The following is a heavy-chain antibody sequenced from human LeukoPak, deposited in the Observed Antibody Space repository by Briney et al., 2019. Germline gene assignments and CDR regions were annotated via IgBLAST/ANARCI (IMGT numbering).Heavy chain of an antibody. V-gene: IGHV4-34*01. D-gene: IGHD3-22*01. CDR3: ARERWEYYYDSSAPHNWFDP. Sequence: SETLSLTCAVHGGSFSGYYWNWIRQPPGKGLEWIGEINHSGSTNYNPSLKSRVTISVDRSKNQFSLKLSSVTAADTAVYYCARERWEYYYDSSAPHNWFDPWVQGTLVTVSS. CDR2: INHSGST. J-gene: IGHJ5*02. CDR1: GGSFSGYY.